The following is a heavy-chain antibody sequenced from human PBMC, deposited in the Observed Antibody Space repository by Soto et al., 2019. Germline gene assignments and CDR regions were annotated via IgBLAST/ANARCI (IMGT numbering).Heavy chain of an antibody. CDR1: GFSLSTSAVG. D-gene: IGHD6-13*01. CDR3: AHSIPAAGTGWYFDL. V-gene: IGHV2-5*02. CDR2: IYWDDDK. Sequence: QITLKESGPTLVKPTQTLTLTCTFSGFSLSTSAVGVGWIRQPPGKALEWLALIYWDDDKRYSPSLKSRLTITKDTSKNQVVLTMTNMDTVDTATYYCAHSIPAAGTGWYFDLWGRGTLVTVSS. J-gene: IGHJ2*01.